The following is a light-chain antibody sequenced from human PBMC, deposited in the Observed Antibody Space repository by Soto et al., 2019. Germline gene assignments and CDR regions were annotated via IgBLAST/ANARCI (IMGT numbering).Light chain of an antibody. V-gene: IGKV1-27*01. CDR2: ATS. J-gene: IGKJ4*01. CDR3: QRYNSAPLT. Sequence: DVPMTQSPSSLSAFVGDRVTITCRASQGIAPYLAWFQQKPGKVPKILIYATSTLQSGVPSRFSGSGSGTYLTLTINSLQPEDVGTYYCQRYNSAPLTFGGGTKVEIK. CDR1: QGIAPY.